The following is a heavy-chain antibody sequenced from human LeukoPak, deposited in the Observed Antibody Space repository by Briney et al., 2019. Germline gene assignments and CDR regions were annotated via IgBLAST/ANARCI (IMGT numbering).Heavy chain of an antibody. J-gene: IGHJ4*02. CDR2: INAGNGNT. V-gene: IGHV1-3*01. Sequence: ASATVSCKASGYTFTSYAMHWVRQAPGQRLEWMGWINAGNGNTKYSQKFQGRVTITRDTSVSTAYMELSSLRSEDTAVYYCARDYYGSGSYPRFDYWGQGTLVTVSS. CDR1: GYTFTSYA. CDR3: ARDYYGSGSYPRFDY. D-gene: IGHD3-10*01.